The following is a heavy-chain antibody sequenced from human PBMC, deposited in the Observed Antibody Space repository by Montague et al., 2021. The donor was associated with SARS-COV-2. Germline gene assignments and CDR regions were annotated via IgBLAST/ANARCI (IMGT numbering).Heavy chain of an antibody. CDR3: ARLLGGSYLYWYFDL. D-gene: IGHD1-26*01. CDR2: IDPSDSYT. Sequence: QPGAEVKKPGESLRISCKGSGYSFTSYWISWVRQMPGKGLEWMGRIDPSDSYTNYSPCFQGHVTISADKSISTAYLQWSSLKASDTAMYYCARLLGGSYLYWYFDLWGRGTLVTVSS. V-gene: IGHV5-10-1*01. J-gene: IGHJ2*01. CDR1: GYSFTSYW.